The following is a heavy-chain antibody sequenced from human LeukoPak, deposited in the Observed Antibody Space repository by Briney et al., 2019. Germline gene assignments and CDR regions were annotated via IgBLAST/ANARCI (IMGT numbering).Heavy chain of an antibody. V-gene: IGHV3-7*01. CDR2: IKQDGTEK. CDR1: GFTFSTYW. J-gene: IGHJ4*02. CDR3: ASRAHFWSGPGG. Sequence: GGSLRLSCAASGFTFSTYWMSWVRQAPGKGLEWVANIKQDGTEKYYVDSVKGRFTISRDNAKNSLYLQMNSLRAEDTAVCYCASRAHFWSGPGGWGQGTLVTVSS. D-gene: IGHD3-3*02.